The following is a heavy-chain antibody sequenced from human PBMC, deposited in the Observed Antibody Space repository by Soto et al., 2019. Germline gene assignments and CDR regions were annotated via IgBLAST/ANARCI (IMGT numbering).Heavy chain of an antibody. V-gene: IGHV3-11*05. CDR3: ARVYCSSTSCPLDYYYYGMDV. J-gene: IGHJ6*02. CDR2: ISSSSSYT. Sequence: GGSLRLSCAASGFTFSDYYMSWIRQAPGKGLEWVSYISSSSSYTNYADSVKGRFTISRDNAKNSLYLQMNSLRAEDTAVYYCARVYCSSTSCPLDYYYYGMDVWGQGTTVTVSS. D-gene: IGHD2-2*01. CDR1: GFTFSDYY.